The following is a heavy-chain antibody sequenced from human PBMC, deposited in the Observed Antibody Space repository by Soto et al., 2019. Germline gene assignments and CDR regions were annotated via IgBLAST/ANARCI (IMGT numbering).Heavy chain of an antibody. J-gene: IGHJ4*02. Sequence: EVQLLESGGGLVQPGGSLRLSCAASGFTFSSYALSWVRQAPGEGLEWVSAMSGTGDSTYYADSVRGRFTISRDNSKNTLFLQMSSLRAEDTAVYYCATDPGLATISTFDYWGQGTLVTVSS. CDR2: MSGTGDST. D-gene: IGHD2-2*02. CDR1: GFTFSSYA. V-gene: IGHV3-23*01. CDR3: ATDPGLATISTFDY.